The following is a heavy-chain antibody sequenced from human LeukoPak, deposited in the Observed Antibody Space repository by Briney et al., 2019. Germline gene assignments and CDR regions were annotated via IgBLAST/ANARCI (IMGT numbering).Heavy chain of an antibody. CDR1: GFTFSSYA. D-gene: IGHD3-10*01. CDR2: ISSDGTTQ. CDR3: ARDAIYFGSGMTFNWSDP. J-gene: IGHJ5*02. V-gene: IGHV3-30*04. Sequence: GGSLRLSCAASGFTFSSYAMHWVRQAPGKGLDWLAVISSDGTTQYYADSVKGRFTISRDKSTSTLSLQLNNLRPEDTAVYYCARDAIYFGSGMTFNWSDPWGQGTLVTVSS.